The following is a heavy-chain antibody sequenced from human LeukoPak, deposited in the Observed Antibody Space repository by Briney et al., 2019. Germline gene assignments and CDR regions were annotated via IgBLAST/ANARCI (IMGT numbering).Heavy chain of an antibody. J-gene: IGHJ5*02. CDR1: GFTFSDYY. CDR2: ISSSGSTI. CDR3: ARDGCSSTSCYLPGAFDP. Sequence: GGSLRLSCAASGFTFSDYYMGWIRQAPGKGLEWVSYISSSGSTIYYADSVKGRFTISRDNAKNSLYLQMNSLRAEDTAVYYCARDGCSSTSCYLPGAFDPWGQGTLVTVSS. D-gene: IGHD2-2*01. V-gene: IGHV3-11*01.